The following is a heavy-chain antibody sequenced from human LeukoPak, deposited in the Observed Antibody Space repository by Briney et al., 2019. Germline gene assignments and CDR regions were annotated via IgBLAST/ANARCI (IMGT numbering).Heavy chain of an antibody. CDR3: AREGAWDSSGYFQYNWFDP. J-gene: IGHJ5*02. Sequence: SVKVSCKASGGTFSSYAISWVRQAPGQGLEWMGGIIPIFGTANYAQKFQGRVTITADESTSTAYMELSSLRSEDTAVYYCAREGAWDSSGYFQYNWFDPWGQGALVTVSS. CDR2: IIPIFGTA. CDR1: GGTFSSYA. D-gene: IGHD3-22*01. V-gene: IGHV1-69*01.